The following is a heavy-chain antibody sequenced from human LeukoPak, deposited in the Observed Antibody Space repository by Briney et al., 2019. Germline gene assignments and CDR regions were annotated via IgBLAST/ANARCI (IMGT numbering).Heavy chain of an antibody. Sequence: PSETLSLTCAVSGGAISSDGYSWNWIRQPPGKGLEWIGYINHSGSTYYNPSLKSRVTISVDRSKNQLSLNPNSVTAADTAVYYCVRGGDIVVVPAGMGWFDPWGQGTLVAVSS. CDR2: INHSGST. V-gene: IGHV4-30-2*01. J-gene: IGHJ5*02. CDR3: VRGGDIVVVPAGMGWFDP. CDR1: GGAISSDGYS. D-gene: IGHD2-2*01.